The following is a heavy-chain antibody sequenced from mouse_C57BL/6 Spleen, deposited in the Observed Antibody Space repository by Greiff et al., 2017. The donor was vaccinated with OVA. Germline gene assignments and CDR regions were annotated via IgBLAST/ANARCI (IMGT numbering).Heavy chain of an antibody. V-gene: IGHV1-69*01. CDR2: IDPSDSYT. CDR3: ARCWDAGYLDV. D-gene: IGHD4-1*01. J-gene: IGHJ1*03. Sequence: VQLQQPGAELVMPGASVKLSCKASGYTFTSYWMHWVKQRPGQGLEWIGEIDPSDSYTNYNQKFKGKSTLTVDKSSSTAYMQLSSLTSEDSAVYYCARCWDAGYLDVWGTGTTVTVSS. CDR1: GYTFTSYW.